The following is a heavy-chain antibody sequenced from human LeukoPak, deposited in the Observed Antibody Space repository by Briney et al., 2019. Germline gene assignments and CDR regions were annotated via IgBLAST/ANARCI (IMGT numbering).Heavy chain of an antibody. Sequence: GGSLRLSCAASGFTFSSYAMSWVRQAPGKGLEWVSAISGSGGSTYYADSVKGRFTISRDNSKNTLYLQMNSLRAEGTAVYYCAKEITMIVVVIFDAFDIWGQGTMVTVSS. CDR2: ISGSGGST. CDR1: GFTFSSYA. D-gene: IGHD3-22*01. J-gene: IGHJ3*02. CDR3: AKEITMIVVVIFDAFDI. V-gene: IGHV3-23*01.